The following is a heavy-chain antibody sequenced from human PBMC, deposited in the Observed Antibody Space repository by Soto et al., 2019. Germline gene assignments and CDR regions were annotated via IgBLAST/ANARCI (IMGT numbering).Heavy chain of an antibody. CDR2: INPSAEKT. CDR3: ARGIDIGHHYDYYGMDV. Sequence: QVQLVQSGAEVKKPGASVKVSCKASGYTFTSYYIHWVRQAPGQGLQWMGVINPSAEKTTYAQKFRGRVTVSRDTSTSTVYVELSSLRSEDTALYYGARGIDIGHHYDYYGMDVWGQGTTLTVSS. CDR1: GYTFTSYY. D-gene: IGHD2-21*01. J-gene: IGHJ6*02. V-gene: IGHV1-46*01.